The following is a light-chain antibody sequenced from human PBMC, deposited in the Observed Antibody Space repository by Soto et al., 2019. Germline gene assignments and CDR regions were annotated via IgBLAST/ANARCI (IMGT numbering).Light chain of an antibody. V-gene: IGLV2-18*02. CDR3: SSDTSSSTYV. Sequence: QSVLTQPPSVSGSPGQSVAISCTGTSSDVGGSNGVSWYQQPPGTAPKLIIYDVSNRPSGVPDRFSGSKSGNTASLIISGLQAEDEGDYYCSSDTSSSTYVFGTGTKVTVL. CDR1: SSDVGGSNG. CDR2: DVS. J-gene: IGLJ1*01.